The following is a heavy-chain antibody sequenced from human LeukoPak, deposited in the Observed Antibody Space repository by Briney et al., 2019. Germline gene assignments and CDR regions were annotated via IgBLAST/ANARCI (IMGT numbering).Heavy chain of an antibody. Sequence: PSETLSLTCTVSGGSISSYYWSWIRQPPGKGLEWIGYIYYSGSTNYNPSLKSRVTISVDTPKNQFSLKLSSVTAADTAVYYCASLRRTDAFDIWGQGTMVTVSS. V-gene: IGHV4-59*01. D-gene: IGHD4-17*01. CDR3: ASLRRTDAFDI. CDR2: IYYSGST. J-gene: IGHJ3*02. CDR1: GGSISSYY.